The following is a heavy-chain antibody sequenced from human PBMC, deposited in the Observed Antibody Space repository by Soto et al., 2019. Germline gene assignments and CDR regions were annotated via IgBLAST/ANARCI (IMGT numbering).Heavy chain of an antibody. CDR3: AIDRLIVKIPLAPSHGLDV. CDR1: DYTFTSYG. CDR2: ISAHNGDT. J-gene: IGHJ6*02. V-gene: IGHV1-18*01. D-gene: IGHD2-15*01. Sequence: SSVKVSCKASDYTFTSYGFTWVRQAPGQGLEWLGWISAHNGDTNYAQKFQGRVTMTTDTSTTTAYMELMSLRSDDTAVYYCAIDRLIVKIPLAPSHGLDVWGQGTTVHVSS.